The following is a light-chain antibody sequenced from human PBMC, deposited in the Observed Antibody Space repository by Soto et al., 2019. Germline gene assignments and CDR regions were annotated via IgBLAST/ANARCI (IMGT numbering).Light chain of an antibody. Sequence: QSVLTQPPSVSGAPGQRVTISCTGSSSNIGAGYDVHWCQQLPGTAPKLLIYGNNNRPSGVPDRFSGSKSGTSASLAITGLQAEDEADYYCQSYDITLGGMFGGGTKLTVL. CDR1: SSNIGAGYD. CDR3: QSYDITLGGM. J-gene: IGLJ3*02. CDR2: GNN. V-gene: IGLV1-40*01.